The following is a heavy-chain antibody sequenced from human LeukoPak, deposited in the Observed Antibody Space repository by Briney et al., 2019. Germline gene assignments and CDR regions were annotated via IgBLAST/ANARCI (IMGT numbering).Heavy chain of an antibody. Sequence: GGSLRLSCAASGFTFSSYSMNWVRQAPGKGLEWVSYISSSSRSIYYADSVKGRFTISRDNSKNTLYLQMNSLRAEDTAVYYCAKEPPLQLWLPPPLYWGQGTLVTVSS. V-gene: IGHV3-48*01. J-gene: IGHJ4*02. CDR2: ISSSSRSI. CDR1: GFTFSSYS. CDR3: AKEPPLQLWLPPPLY. D-gene: IGHD5-18*01.